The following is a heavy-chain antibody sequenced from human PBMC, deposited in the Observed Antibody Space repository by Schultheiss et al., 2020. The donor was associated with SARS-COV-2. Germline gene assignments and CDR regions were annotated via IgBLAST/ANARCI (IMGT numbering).Heavy chain of an antibody. J-gene: IGHJ6*03. CDR3: ASYNPGRYDFWSGRPKYYYYYYMDV. CDR1: GGSFSGYY. V-gene: IGHV4-34*01. Sequence: SETLSLTCAVYGGSFSGYYWSWIRQPPGKGLEWIGSIYYSGSTYYNPSLKSRVTISVDTSKNQFSLKLSSVTAADTAVYYCASYNPGRYDFWSGRPKYYYYYYMDVWGKGTTVTVSS. CDR2: IYYSGST. D-gene: IGHD3-3*01.